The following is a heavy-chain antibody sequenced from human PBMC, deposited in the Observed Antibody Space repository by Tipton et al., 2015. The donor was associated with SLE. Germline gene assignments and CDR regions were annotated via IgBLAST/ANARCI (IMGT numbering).Heavy chain of an antibody. CDR2: VCNSVNI. CDR1: GASVSSYC. CDR3: ARGGVGGYDYFDY. Sequence: TLSLTCTVSGASVSSYCWNWIRQSPGKGLEWVGCVCNSVNIHHNPSLKSRGTISVDTSKNQFSLELTSVTAADTAVYYCARGGVGGYDYFDYWGQGTLVTVSS. D-gene: IGHD5-12*01. V-gene: IGHV4-59*08. J-gene: IGHJ4*02.